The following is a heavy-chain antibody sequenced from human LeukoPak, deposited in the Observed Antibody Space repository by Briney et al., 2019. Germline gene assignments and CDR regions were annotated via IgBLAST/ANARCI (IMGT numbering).Heavy chain of an antibody. J-gene: IGHJ3*02. CDR3: ARVSTSGYDI. CDR2: IGIAGDT. V-gene: IGHV3-13*01. D-gene: IGHD2-2*01. CDR1: GFTFSSYD. Sequence: PGGSLRLSRAASGFTFSSYDMHWVRQVPGKGLEWVSGIGIAGDTYYRGSVKGRFTISRENAKNSLYLQMRSLRAGDTAVYYCARVSTSGYDIWGRGTMVTVSS.